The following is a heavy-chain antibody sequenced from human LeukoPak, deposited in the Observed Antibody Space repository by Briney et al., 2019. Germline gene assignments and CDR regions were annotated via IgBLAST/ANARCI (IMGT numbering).Heavy chain of an antibody. CDR1: GYISTGYY. D-gene: IGHD6-13*01. Sequence: GASVKVSRKASGYISTGYYMHWVRQAPGQGLEWMGWINPNSGGTNYAQKFQGRVTMTGDTSISTAYMELSRLRSDDTAVYYCARVGELAAAGIGRVYWGQGTLVTVSS. V-gene: IGHV1-2*02. J-gene: IGHJ4*02. CDR3: ARVGELAAAGIGRVY. CDR2: INPNSGGT.